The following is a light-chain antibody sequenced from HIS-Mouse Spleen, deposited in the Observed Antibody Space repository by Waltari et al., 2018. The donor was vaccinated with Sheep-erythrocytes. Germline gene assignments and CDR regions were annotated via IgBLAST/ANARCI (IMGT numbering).Light chain of an antibody. CDR3: QQLT. CDR2: DAS. V-gene: IGKV3-11*01. Sequence: EIVLTQSPATLSLSPGERATLSCRASQSVSSYLAWYQQKPGQAPRLLIYDASNRATGIPARFSGSGSGTDFTLTISSLEPGDFAVYYCQQLTFGGGTKVEIK. J-gene: IGKJ4*01. CDR1: QSVSSY.